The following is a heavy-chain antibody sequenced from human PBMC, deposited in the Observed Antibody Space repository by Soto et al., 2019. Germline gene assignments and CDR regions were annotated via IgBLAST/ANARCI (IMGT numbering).Heavy chain of an antibody. Sequence: PGGSLRLSCAASGFTFSSYGMHWVRQAPGKGLEWVALISYDGSYKYYADSVQGRFTISRDNSKNTLYLQMDSLYSGDTAVYYCGRDLATIFGGAYWGQGTLVTVS. CDR3: GRDLATIFGGAY. CDR1: GFTFSSYG. D-gene: IGHD3-3*01. J-gene: IGHJ4*02. CDR2: ISYDGSYK. V-gene: IGHV3-30*03.